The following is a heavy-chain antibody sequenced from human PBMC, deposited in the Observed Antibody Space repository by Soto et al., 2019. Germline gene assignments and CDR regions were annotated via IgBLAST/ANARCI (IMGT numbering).Heavy chain of an antibody. CDR1: GFTFSSYS. D-gene: IGHD3-22*01. V-gene: IGHV3-21*01. CDR3: AKNYYYDRTCYAFDI. CDR2: ISSGSSYI. Sequence: EVLLVESGGGLVKTGGSLRLSCAASGFTFSSYSMNWVSQAPGKGLEWVSSISSGSSYIFYADSVKGRFTISRDNANNTRFLQMTSLRAEDTAVYYWAKNYYYDRTCYAFDIWGQGTMVTVSS. J-gene: IGHJ3*02.